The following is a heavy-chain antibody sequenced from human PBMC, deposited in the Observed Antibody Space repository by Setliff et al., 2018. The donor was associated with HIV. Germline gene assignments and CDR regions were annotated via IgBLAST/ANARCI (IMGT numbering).Heavy chain of an antibody. CDR2: IDSNGGST. Sequence: PGGSLRLSCAASGFTFGDYAMYWIRQPPGKGLEWVSLIDSNGGSTYYADSVKGRFTISRDNSKNSLYLHMHSLRPEDTAFYYCAKGGYCRASGCYSHFDYWGQGTLVTVSS. J-gene: IGHJ4*02. CDR1: GFTFGDYA. D-gene: IGHD2-15*01. CDR3: AKGGYCRASGCYSHFDY. V-gene: IGHV3-43D*04.